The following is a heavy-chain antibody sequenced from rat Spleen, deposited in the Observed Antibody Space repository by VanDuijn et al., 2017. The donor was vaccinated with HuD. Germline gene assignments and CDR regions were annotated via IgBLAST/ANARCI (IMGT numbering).Heavy chain of an antibody. V-gene: IGHV5-17*01. CDR3: ARQGSKGRTGIPFDY. J-gene: IGHJ2*01. D-gene: IGHD1-4*01. CDR2: IIYDGSST. Sequence: EVQLVESGGGLVQPGRSLKLSCAASGFTFSDYAMAWVRQAPKKGLEWVATIIYDGSSTYYRDSVKGRFTISRANAKSTLYLQMDSLRSEDTATYYCARQGSKGRTGIPFDYWGQGVMVTVSS. CDR1: GFTFSDYA.